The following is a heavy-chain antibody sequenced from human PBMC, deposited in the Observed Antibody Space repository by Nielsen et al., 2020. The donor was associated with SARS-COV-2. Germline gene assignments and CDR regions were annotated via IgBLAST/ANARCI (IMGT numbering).Heavy chain of an antibody. V-gene: IGHV3-21*01. D-gene: IGHD3-10*01. CDR2: ISSSSSYI. J-gene: IGHJ4*02. Sequence: GESLKISCAASGFTFSSYSMNWVRQAPGKGLEWVSSISSSSSYIYYADSVKGRFTISRDNAKNSLYLQMNSLRAEDTAVYYCARDQGVLWFGELLSRRGQGTLVTVSS. CDR1: GFTFSSYS. CDR3: ARDQGVLWFGELLSR.